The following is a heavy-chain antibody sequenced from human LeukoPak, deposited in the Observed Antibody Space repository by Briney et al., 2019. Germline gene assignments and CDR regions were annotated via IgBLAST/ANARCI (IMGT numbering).Heavy chain of an antibody. Sequence: ASVKVSCKASGYTFTGYYIHWVRQAPGQGLEWMGWINPNSGGSKYAQKFQGRVTMTRDTSISTAYMELSRLRSDDTAVYYCARESSNYDILTGYSNWFDPWGQGTLVTVSS. V-gene: IGHV1-2*02. CDR3: ARESSNYDILTGYSNWFDP. J-gene: IGHJ5*02. D-gene: IGHD3-9*01. CDR1: GYTFTGYY. CDR2: INPNSGGS.